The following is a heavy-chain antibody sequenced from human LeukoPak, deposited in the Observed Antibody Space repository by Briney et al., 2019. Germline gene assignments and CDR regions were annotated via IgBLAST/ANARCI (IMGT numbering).Heavy chain of an antibody. V-gene: IGHV3-30-3*01. J-gene: IGHJ4*02. CDR3: ARDFGSGSYYNEGYFDY. D-gene: IGHD3-10*01. CDR1: GFTFSSYA. CDR2: ISYDGSNK. Sequence: GGSLRLSCAVSGFTFSSYAMHWVRQAPGKGLEWVAVISYDGSNKYYADSVKGRFTISRDNSKNTLYLQMNSLRAEDTAVYYCARDFGSGSYYNEGYFDYWGQGTLVTVSS.